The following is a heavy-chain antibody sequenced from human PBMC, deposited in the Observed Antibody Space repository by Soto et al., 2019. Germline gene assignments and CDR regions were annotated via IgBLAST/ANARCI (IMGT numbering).Heavy chain of an antibody. V-gene: IGHV3-30-3*01. D-gene: IGHD3-10*01. Sequence: PGGSLRLSCAASGFTFSSYAMHWVRQAPGKGQEWVAVISYDGSNKYYADSVKGRFTISRDNSQNTLYLQMNSLRAVDTAVYYGAREYRELLWYRPLKEGGQET. CDR1: GFTFSSYA. J-gene: IGHJ4*02. CDR2: ISYDGSNK. CDR3: AREYRELLWYRPLKE.